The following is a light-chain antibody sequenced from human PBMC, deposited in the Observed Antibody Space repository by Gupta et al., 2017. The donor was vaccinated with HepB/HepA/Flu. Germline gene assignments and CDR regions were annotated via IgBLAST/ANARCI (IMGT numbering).Light chain of an antibody. V-gene: IGKV1-12*01. J-gene: IGKJ4*01. CDR1: QDISRW. CDR2: AAS. CDR3: QNENSSIFT. Sequence: DIQMTHSPSFVSASVGDRVTITCRASQDISRWVAWYQQRPGKAPKLLIYAASTVNSGVPSRFSGGGSGTDFTLTISSRQPEDFGTYYCQNENSSIFTFGGGTKVEIK.